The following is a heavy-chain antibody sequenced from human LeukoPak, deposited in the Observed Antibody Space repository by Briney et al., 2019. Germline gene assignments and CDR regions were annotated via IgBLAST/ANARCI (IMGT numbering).Heavy chain of an antibody. V-gene: IGHV4-30-4*01. D-gene: IGHD4-17*01. CDR3: ARAVYGDYLANAFDI. CDR2: IYYSGST. J-gene: IGHJ3*02. CDR1: GGSISSGDYY. Sequence: SQTLSLTCTISGGSISSGDYYWSWIRQPPGKSREWIGYIYYSGSTYYNPSLKSRVTISVDTSKNQFSLKLSSVTAADTAVYYCARAVYGDYLANAFDIWGQGTMVTVSS.